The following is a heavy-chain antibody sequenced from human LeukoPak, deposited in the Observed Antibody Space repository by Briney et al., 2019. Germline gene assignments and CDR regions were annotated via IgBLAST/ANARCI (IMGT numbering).Heavy chain of an antibody. D-gene: IGHD2-21*02. CDR3: ARGPAYCGGDCLTPFDP. CDR2: IYYSGST. J-gene: IGHJ5*02. CDR1: SGSISSYY. V-gene: IGHV4-59*01. Sequence: PSETLSLTRTVSSGSISSYYWSWIRQPPGKGLEWIGYIYYSGSTNYNPSLKSRVTISVDTSKNQFSLKLSSVTAADTAVYYCARGPAYCGGDCLTPFDPWGQGTLVTVSS.